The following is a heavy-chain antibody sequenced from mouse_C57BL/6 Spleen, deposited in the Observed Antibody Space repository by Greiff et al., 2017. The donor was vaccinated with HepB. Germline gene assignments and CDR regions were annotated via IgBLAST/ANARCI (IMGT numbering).Heavy chain of an antibody. CDR2: IWSDGST. J-gene: IGHJ4*01. CDR1: GFSLTSYG. V-gene: IGHV2-6-1*01. D-gene: IGHD2-4*01. Sequence: QVQLKQSGPGLVAPSQSLSITCTVSGFSLTSYGVHWVRQPPGKGLEWLVVIWSDGSTTYNSALKSRLSISKDNSKSQVFLKMNSLQTDDTAMYYCARHYYDYGGYAMDYWGQGTSVTVSS. CDR3: ARHYYDYGGYAMDY.